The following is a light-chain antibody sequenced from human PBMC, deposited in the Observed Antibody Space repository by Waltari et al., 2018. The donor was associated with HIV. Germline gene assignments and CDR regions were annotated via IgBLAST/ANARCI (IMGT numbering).Light chain of an antibody. CDR2: GAS. CDR1: QSGSSN. CDR3: QQYNNWPPIT. V-gene: IGKV3-15*01. J-gene: IGKJ5*01. Sequence: EIVMTQSPATLSVSPGERATLSCRASQSGSSNLAWYQQKPGQAPRLLIYGASTRATGIPARFRGSGSGTDFTLTISSLQSEDIAVYYCQQYNNWPPITFGQGTRLEIK.